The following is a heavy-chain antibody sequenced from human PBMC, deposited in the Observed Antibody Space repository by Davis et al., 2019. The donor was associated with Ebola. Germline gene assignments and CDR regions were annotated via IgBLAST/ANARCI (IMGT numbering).Heavy chain of an antibody. V-gene: IGHV1-46*01. Sequence: ASVKVSCKASGYTFTSYYMHWVRQAPGQGLEWMGIINPSGGSTSYAQKFQGRVTMTRDTSTSTVYMELSSLKASDTAMYYCARGGATYYYGSGSQAFDPWGQGTLVTVSS. CDR2: INPSGGST. CDR1: GYTFTSYY. J-gene: IGHJ5*02. D-gene: IGHD3-10*01. CDR3: ARGGATYYYGSGSQAFDP.